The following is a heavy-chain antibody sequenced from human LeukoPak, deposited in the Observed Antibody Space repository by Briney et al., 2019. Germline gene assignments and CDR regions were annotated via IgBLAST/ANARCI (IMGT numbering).Heavy chain of an antibody. CDR2: IYYSGST. CDR3: AYGSGSYYPTLDY. Sequence: SSETLSLTCTVSGGSISSSSYYWGWIRQPPGKGLEWVGSIYYSGSTYYNPSLKSRVTISVDTSKNQFSLKLSSVTAADTAVYYCAYGSGSYYPTLDYWGQGTLVTVSS. V-gene: IGHV4-39*07. CDR1: GGSISSSSYY. D-gene: IGHD3-10*01. J-gene: IGHJ4*02.